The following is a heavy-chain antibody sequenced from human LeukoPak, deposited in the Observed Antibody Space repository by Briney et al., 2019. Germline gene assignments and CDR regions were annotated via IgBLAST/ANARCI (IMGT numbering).Heavy chain of an antibody. Sequence: GGSLRLSCAASGFTFSSYGMHWVRQAPGKGLEWVAVISYDGINKYYADSVKGRFTISRDNSKNTLYLQMNSLRVEDTAVYCCAKGRGQGFDYWGQGTLVTVSS. CDR1: GFTFSSYG. CDR2: ISYDGINK. J-gene: IGHJ4*02. D-gene: IGHD3-10*01. CDR3: AKGRGQGFDY. V-gene: IGHV3-30*18.